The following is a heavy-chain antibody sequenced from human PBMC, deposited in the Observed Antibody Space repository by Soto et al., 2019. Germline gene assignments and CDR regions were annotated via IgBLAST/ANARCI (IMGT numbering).Heavy chain of an antibody. V-gene: IGHV4-34*01. CDR1: GGSFSGYY. Sequence: ETLSLTCAVYGGSFSGYYWSWIRQPPGKGLEWIGEINHSGSTNYNPSLKSRVTISVDTSKNQFSLKLSSVTAADTAVYYCARAPYYYGSGSLGGLNDPWGQGTLVTVSS. CDR2: INHSGST. D-gene: IGHD3-10*01. CDR3: ARAPYYYGSGSLGGLNDP. J-gene: IGHJ5*02.